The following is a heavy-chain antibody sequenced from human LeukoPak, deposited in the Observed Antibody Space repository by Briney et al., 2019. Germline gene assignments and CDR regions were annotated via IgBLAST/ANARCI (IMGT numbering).Heavy chain of an antibody. CDR1: GFTFSTYW. J-gene: IGHJ4*02. V-gene: IGHV3-21*01. CDR2: ISSSSTYT. D-gene: IGHD3-16*02. CDR3: ARLLYDYIWGSSRSYYFDL. Sequence: GGSLRLSCAASGFTFSTYWMNWVRQAPGRGLEWVSSISSSSTYTYYADSLKGRFTISRDNAKNSVYLQVNSLRAEDTAVYYCARLLYDYIWGSSRSYYFDLWGQGTLVTVSS.